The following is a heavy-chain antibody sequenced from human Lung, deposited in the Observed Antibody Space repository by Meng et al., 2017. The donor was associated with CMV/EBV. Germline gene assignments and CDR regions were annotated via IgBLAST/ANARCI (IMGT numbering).Heavy chain of an antibody. D-gene: IGHD3-3*01. Sequence: SXTXXLTXXVRGGSFTGYYWSWIRQPPGKGLEWIGDISYSGSVHYNPSLRSRLTISLVTSRIHFSLKLNSVTAADTAVYYWARGDNHNFWSGNFWFDPWGQGTXVTVSS. CDR3: ARGDNHNFWSGNFWFDP. CDR1: GGSFTGYY. CDR2: ISYSGSV. V-gene: IGHV4-34*01. J-gene: IGHJ5*02.